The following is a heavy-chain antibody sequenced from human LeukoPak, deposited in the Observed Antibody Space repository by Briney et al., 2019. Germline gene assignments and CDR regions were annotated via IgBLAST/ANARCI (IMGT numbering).Heavy chain of an antibody. D-gene: IGHD3-3*01. V-gene: IGHV3-7*01. CDR2: IKQDGSEK. J-gene: IGHJ4*02. Sequence: GGSLRLSCAASGFTSSSYWMSWVRRAPGKGLEWVANIKQDGSEKYYVGSVKGRFTISRDNAKNSLYLQMNSLRAEDTAVYYCARDPRSDFWSGYPPSLFDYWGQGTLVTVSS. CDR1: GFTSSSYW. CDR3: ARDPRSDFWSGYPPSLFDY.